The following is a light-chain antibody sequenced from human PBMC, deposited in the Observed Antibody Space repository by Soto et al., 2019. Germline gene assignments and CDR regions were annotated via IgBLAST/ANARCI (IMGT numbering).Light chain of an antibody. J-gene: IGKJ5*01. CDR3: QQRQYWPPIT. V-gene: IGKV3-11*01. CDR2: DTS. CDR1: QSVSSY. Sequence: EIVLMQSPATLSLSPGERATLSCRASQSVSSYLAWYQQKPGQAPRLLIYDTSNRATGVPARFSGSGSGTDFTLTISSLEPEDCAIYYCQQRQYWPPITFGQGTRLEI.